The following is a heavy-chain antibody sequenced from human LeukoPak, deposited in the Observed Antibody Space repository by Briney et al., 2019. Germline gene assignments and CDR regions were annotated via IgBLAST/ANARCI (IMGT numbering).Heavy chain of an antibody. Sequence: ASVKVSCKASGGTFSSYAISWVRQAPGQGLEWMGGIIPIFGTANYAQKFQGRVTITADKSTSTAYMELSSLSSEDTAVYYCARAYSSSWYWWYFDYWGQGTLVTVSS. D-gene: IGHD6-13*01. CDR2: IIPIFGTA. V-gene: IGHV1-69*06. CDR1: GGTFSSYA. CDR3: ARAYSSSWYWWYFDY. J-gene: IGHJ4*02.